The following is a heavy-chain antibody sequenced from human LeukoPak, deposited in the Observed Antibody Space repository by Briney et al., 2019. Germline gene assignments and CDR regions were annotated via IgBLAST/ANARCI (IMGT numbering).Heavy chain of an antibody. V-gene: IGHV1-2*02. D-gene: IGHD6-6*01. J-gene: IGHJ4*02. Sequence: ASVKVSCKASGYTFTGYHMHWVRQAPGQGLEWMGWIAPNSGGTNYAQKFQGRVTMTRDTSVSTAYMEVSRLTSDDTAVCYCAREYSSSSGRLYDYWGQGTLVTVSS. CDR3: AREYSSSSGRLYDY. CDR2: IAPNSGGT. CDR1: GYTFTGYH.